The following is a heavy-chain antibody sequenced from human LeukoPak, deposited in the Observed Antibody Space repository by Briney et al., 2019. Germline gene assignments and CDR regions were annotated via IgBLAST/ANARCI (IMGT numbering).Heavy chain of an antibody. D-gene: IGHD3-22*01. V-gene: IGHV1-8*03. CDR3: ARVGAGRVVVIYDAFDI. CDR1: GYTFTSYD. Sequence: ASAKVSCKASGYTFTSYDINWVRQATGQGLEWMGWMNPNSGNTGYAQKFQGRVTITRNTSISTAYMELSSLRSEDTAVYYCARVGAGRVVVIYDAFDIWGQGTMVTVSS. J-gene: IGHJ3*02. CDR2: MNPNSGNT.